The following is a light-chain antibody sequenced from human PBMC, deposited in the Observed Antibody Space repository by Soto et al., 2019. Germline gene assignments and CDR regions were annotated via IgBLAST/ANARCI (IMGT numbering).Light chain of an antibody. CDR3: QQYNDWPPFT. CDR1: QNINDK. Sequence: SPGERAPLSCRASQNINDKLAWFQQKPGQVPRLLIIGASTTATGVPDRFSGSGSGTEFTLTISGLQSEDFAVYYCQQYNDWPPFTFGPGTKVDIK. CDR2: GAS. V-gene: IGKV3-15*01. J-gene: IGKJ3*01.